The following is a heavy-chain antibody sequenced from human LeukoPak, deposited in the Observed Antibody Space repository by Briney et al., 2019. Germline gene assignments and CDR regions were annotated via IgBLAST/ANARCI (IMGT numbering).Heavy chain of an antibody. Sequence: WASVKVSRKASGYTFTSYDINWVRQATGQGLEWMGWMNPNSGNTNYAQKLQGRVTMTTDTSTSTAYMELRSLRSDDTAVYYCARDGGWGIASPPDYWGQGTLVTVSS. V-gene: IGHV1-18*01. J-gene: IGHJ4*02. CDR1: GYTFTSYD. CDR2: MNPNSGNT. CDR3: ARDGGWGIASPPDY. D-gene: IGHD3-16*01.